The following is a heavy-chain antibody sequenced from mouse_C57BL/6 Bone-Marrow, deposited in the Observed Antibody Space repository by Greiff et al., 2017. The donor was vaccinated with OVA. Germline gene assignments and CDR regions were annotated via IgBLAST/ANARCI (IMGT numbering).Heavy chain of an antibody. CDR1: GYTFTSYW. J-gene: IGHJ2*01. CDR3: ANSGSFDS. Sequence: VQLQQPGAELVRPGTSVKLSCKASGYTFTSYWMHWVKQRPGQGLEWIGVIDPSDSYTNYNQKFKGKATLTVDTSSSTAYMQLSSLTSEDSAVYYSANSGSFDSSGPGTTLTLSS. D-gene: IGHD4-1*01. CDR2: IDPSDSYT. V-gene: IGHV1-59*01.